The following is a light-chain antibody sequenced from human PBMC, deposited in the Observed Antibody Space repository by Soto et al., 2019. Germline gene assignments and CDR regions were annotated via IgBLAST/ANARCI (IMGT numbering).Light chain of an antibody. CDR3: QQYGRSPLT. CDR1: QSVDSNY. CDR2: GAS. V-gene: IGKV3-20*01. Sequence: EIVLTQSPGTLSLSPGERATLSCRASQSVDSNYLAWYQQNRGQAPRLLIYGASSRATGIPDRFSGSGSGTDFTLTIGRVAPEDFAVYYCQQYGRSPLTFGQETKVEIK. J-gene: IGKJ1*01.